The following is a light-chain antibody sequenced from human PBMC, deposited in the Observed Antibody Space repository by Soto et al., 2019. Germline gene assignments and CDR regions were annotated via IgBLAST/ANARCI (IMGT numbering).Light chain of an antibody. Sequence: DIQMTQSPSTLSASVGDRVIITCRASQSISSWLAWYQQKPGKAPKLLIYQASSLESGVPSRFSGSGSGTEFTLTISSLQPDDFATYYCQQYNGYSGYTFGQGTNLEIK. J-gene: IGKJ2*01. V-gene: IGKV1-5*03. CDR3: QQYNGYSGYT. CDR1: QSISSW. CDR2: QAS.